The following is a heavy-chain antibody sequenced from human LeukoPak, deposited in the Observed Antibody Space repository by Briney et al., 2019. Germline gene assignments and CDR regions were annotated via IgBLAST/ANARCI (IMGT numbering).Heavy chain of an antibody. D-gene: IGHD4-17*01. V-gene: IGHV2-5*02. CDR3: AHIDYGFDY. Sequence: KESGPTLVKPTQTLTLTCTFSGLSLNTSAVGVGWIRQPPGKALEWLALIYGDDDKRYSPSLKSRLTITKDTSKNQVVLTMTNMGPVDTATYFCAHIDYGFDYWGQGTLVTVSS. CDR2: IYGDDDK. CDR1: GLSLNTSAVG. J-gene: IGHJ4*02.